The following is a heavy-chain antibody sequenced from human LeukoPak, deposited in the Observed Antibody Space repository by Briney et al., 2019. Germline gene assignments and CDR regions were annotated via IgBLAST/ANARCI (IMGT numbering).Heavy chain of an antibody. Sequence: PSETLSLTCTVSGGSISSYYWNWIRQPPRKGLEWIGYIYYSGSTNYNPSLKSRVTISVDTSKNQFSLKLSSVTAADTAVYYCARPITGRVPLDYWGQGTLVTVSS. CDR3: ARPITGRVPLDY. CDR2: IYYSGST. J-gene: IGHJ4*02. D-gene: IGHD1-14*01. CDR1: GGSISSYY. V-gene: IGHV4-59*12.